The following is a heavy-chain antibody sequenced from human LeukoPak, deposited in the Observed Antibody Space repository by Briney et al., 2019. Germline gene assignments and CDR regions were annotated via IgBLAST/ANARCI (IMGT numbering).Heavy chain of an antibody. CDR2: IKPNSGDT. V-gene: IGHV1-2*02. CDR3: ARADSVPAGDYHYWYMDV. D-gene: IGHD2-2*01. CDR1: GFTRTGYY. Sequence: ASVKVSCKASGFTRTGYYMHWVRQDPRQGLQWMGWIKPNSGDTDYAQKFQGRVTMTRDTSISTVYMELSSLRSDDTAVYYCARADSVPAGDYHYWYMDVWGKGTTVTVSS. J-gene: IGHJ6*03.